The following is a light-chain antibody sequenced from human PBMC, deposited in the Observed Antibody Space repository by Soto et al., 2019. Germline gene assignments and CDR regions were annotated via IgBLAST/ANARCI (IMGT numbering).Light chain of an antibody. V-gene: IGKV3-15*01. Sequence: EKVMTQSPATLSVSPGERATLSCRASQSVSSDLAWYQQKPGQAPRLLIYGASTRATGIPARFSGSGSGTEFTLTISRLEPEDFAVYYCQQYGSSPYTFGLGTKVDIK. CDR3: QQYGSSPYT. CDR1: QSVSSD. CDR2: GAS. J-gene: IGKJ2*01.